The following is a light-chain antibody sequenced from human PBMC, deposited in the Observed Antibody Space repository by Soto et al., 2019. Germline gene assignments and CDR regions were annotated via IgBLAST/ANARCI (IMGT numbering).Light chain of an antibody. Sequence: EFGLTQYPGKLSLSPGERATLSCRASQSLANSFIAWYQQKPGQAPRLLIYDTSSRASGTPDRFSGSGSGTDFTLTITRLEPEDFAVYYCQHYGSSPPLTFGGGTKVDI. CDR1: QSLANSF. CDR3: QHYGSSPPLT. V-gene: IGKV3-20*01. J-gene: IGKJ4*01. CDR2: DTS.